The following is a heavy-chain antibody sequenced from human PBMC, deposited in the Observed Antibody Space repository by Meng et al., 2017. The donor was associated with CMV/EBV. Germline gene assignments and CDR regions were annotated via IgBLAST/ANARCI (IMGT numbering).Heavy chain of an antibody. CDR3: GRDLTGERDQ. V-gene: IGHV3-74*03. CDR2: INTDGSFT. J-gene: IGHJ4*02. D-gene: IGHD7-27*01. CDR1: GFTFSHYW. Sequence: EVLLVESGGGLVQPGGSLRLACEDSGFTFSHYWMHWVRQVPGEGPVWVSRINTDGSFTSYADSVKGRFTISRDNAKNTLYLHMHGLRVDDSAVYYCGRDLTGERDQWGQGTLVTVSS.